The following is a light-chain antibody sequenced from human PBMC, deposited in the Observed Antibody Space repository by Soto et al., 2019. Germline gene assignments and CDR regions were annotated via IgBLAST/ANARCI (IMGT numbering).Light chain of an antibody. Sequence: DILMTQSPATLSVSPGERATLSCRASQSVSSNLAWYQQKPGQAPWLLIYGASTRATGIPGRFRGSGSGTEFTLTISSLQSEDFVLYYCQQYNNWPATFGQGTRLEIK. V-gene: IGKV3-15*01. J-gene: IGKJ5*01. CDR2: GAS. CDR3: QQYNNWPAT. CDR1: QSVSSN.